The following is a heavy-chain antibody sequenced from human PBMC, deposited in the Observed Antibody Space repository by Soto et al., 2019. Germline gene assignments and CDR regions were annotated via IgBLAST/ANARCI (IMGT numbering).Heavy chain of an antibody. CDR2: ISWNSGSI. D-gene: IGHD1-26*01. V-gene: IGHV3-9*01. Sequence: EVQLVESGGGLVQPGRSLRLSCAASGFTFDDYAMHWVRQAPGKGLEWVSGISWNSGSIGYADSVEGRFTISRDNAKNSLYLQMNSLRAEDTALYYCAKGSRSIVGATSFDYWGQGTLVTVSS. CDR1: GFTFDDYA. J-gene: IGHJ4*02. CDR3: AKGSRSIVGATSFDY.